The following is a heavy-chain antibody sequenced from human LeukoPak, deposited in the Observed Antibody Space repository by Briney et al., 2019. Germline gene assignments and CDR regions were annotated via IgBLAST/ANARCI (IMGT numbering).Heavy chain of an antibody. Sequence: GGSLRLSCVVSGLSISHYWMTWVRQATGKGLEWVANINIGGSEKNYLDSVKGRFTISRDNAKNSLYLQMNNLRAEDTAVYFCARDYGGNPYWGQGILVTVSS. CDR2: INIGGSEK. V-gene: IGHV3-7*03. D-gene: IGHD4-23*01. CDR3: ARDYGGNPY. J-gene: IGHJ4*02. CDR1: GLSISHYW.